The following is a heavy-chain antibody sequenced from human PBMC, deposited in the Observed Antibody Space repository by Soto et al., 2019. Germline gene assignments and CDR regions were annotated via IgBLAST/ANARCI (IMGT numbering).Heavy chain of an antibody. CDR2: ISWNSGSI. Sequence: GGSLRLSCVASGFTFDDYAMHWVRQAPGKGLEWVSGISWNSGSIGYADSVKGRFTISRDNAKNSLYLQMNSLRAEDTALYYCAKTTYSSGWYYFDYWGQGTLVTVSS. D-gene: IGHD6-19*01. V-gene: IGHV3-9*01. J-gene: IGHJ4*02. CDR3: AKTTYSSGWYYFDY. CDR1: GFTFDDYA.